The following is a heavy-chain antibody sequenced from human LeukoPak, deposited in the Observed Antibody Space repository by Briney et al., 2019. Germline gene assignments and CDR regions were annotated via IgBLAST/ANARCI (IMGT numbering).Heavy chain of an antibody. D-gene: IGHD1-26*01. Sequence: GGSLRLSCATSGFTFSSYAMSWVRQAPGKGLEWVSSISGSGGNTYYADSVKGRFTISRDNAKNSLYLQMNSLRPEDTAVYYCARDPYSGSYGDYYYYYMDVWGKGTTVTISS. V-gene: IGHV3-23*01. CDR2: ISGSGGNT. CDR1: GFTFSSYA. J-gene: IGHJ6*03. CDR3: ARDPYSGSYGDYYYYYMDV.